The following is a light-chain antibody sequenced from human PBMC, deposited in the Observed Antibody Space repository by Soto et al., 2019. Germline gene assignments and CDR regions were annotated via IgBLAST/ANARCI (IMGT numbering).Light chain of an antibody. V-gene: IGKV1-5*03. J-gene: IGKJ1*01. Sequence: QLPQSPSTLSASVGDRVTITCRASQSISSWLAWYQQKPGKAPKLLIYKASSLESGVPSRFSGSGSGTEFTLTISSLQPDDFATYYCQQYNSYWTFGQGTKV. CDR3: QQYNSYWT. CDR1: QSISSW. CDR2: KAS.